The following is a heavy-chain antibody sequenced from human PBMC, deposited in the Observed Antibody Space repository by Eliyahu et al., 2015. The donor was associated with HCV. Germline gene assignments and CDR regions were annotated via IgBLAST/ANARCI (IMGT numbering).Heavy chain of an antibody. CDR2: IYWDDDK. J-gene: IGHJ3*02. Sequence: QITLKESGPTLVKPTQTLTLTCTFSGFSLITSEVGVGWIRQPPGKALEWLALIYWDDDKLYSPSLKSRLTITKDTSKNQVVLTMTNMDPLDTATYYCAHSFDPLFLPVAVLPPPGSFDIWGQGAMVTVSS. CDR1: GFSLITSEVG. V-gene: IGHV2-5*02. D-gene: IGHD6-19*01. CDR3: AHSFDPLFLPVAVLPPPGSFDI.